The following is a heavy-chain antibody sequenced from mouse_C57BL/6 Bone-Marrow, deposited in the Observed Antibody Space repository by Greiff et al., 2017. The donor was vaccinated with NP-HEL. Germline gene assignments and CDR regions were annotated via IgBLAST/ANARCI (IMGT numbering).Heavy chain of an antibody. Sequence: QVQLQQPGAELVKPGASVTLSCKASGYTFTSYWMHWVKQRPGQGLEWIGMIHPNSGSTNYNEKFKSKATLTVDKSSSTAYMQLSSLTSEDSAVYYCARSDYRYYAMDYWGQGTSVTVSS. D-gene: IGHD2-4*01. CDR3: ARSDYRYYAMDY. V-gene: IGHV1-64*01. CDR1: GYTFTSYW. J-gene: IGHJ4*01. CDR2: IHPNSGST.